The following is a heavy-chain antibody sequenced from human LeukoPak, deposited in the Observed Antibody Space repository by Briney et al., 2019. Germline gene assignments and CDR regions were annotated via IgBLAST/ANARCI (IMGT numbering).Heavy chain of an antibody. CDR2: MNPNSGNT. CDR3: ASRLGVATIAFFDY. Sequence: ASVKVSCKASGYTFTSYDINWVRQATGQGLEWMGWMNPNSGNTGYAQKFQGRVTMTRNTTISTAYMELSSLRSEDTAVYYCASRLGVATIAFFDYWGQGTLVTVSS. CDR1: GYTFTSYD. V-gene: IGHV1-8*01. J-gene: IGHJ4*02. D-gene: IGHD5-12*01.